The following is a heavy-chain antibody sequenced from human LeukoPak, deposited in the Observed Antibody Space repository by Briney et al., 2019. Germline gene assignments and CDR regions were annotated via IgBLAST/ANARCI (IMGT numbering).Heavy chain of an antibody. CDR2: IYYSGST. CDR3: ARDPSANYFDY. D-gene: IGHD2-15*01. Sequence: PSETLSLTYTVSGGSISSHYWSWIRQPPGKGLEWIGYIYYSGSTNYNPSLKSRVTISVDTSKNQFSLKLSSVTAADTAVYYCARDPSANYFDYWGQGTLVTVPS. V-gene: IGHV4-59*11. CDR1: GGSISSHY. J-gene: IGHJ4*02.